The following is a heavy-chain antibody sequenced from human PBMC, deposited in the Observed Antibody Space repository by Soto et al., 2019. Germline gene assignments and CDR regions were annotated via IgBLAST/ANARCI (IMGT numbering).Heavy chain of an antibody. D-gene: IGHD6-13*01. Sequence: EVQLVESGGGLVRPGGSLRLSCAASGFTFNKAYMNWVRQAPGKGLEWVGRIKSKTDGGTTDDAAPVKGRFTISRDDSGATLYPQMYSLETEDTAVYFCSTSHFSSYWYPGWVLDSWGQGTRVTVSS. CDR1: GFTFNKAY. CDR2: IKSKTDGGTT. V-gene: IGHV3-15*07. CDR3: STSHFSSYWYPGWVLDS. J-gene: IGHJ4*02.